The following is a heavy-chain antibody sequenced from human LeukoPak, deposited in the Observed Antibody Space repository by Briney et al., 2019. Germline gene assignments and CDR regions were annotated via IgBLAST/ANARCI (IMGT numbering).Heavy chain of an antibody. CDR1: GYSISSGYY. Sequence: SGTLSLTCTLSGYSISSGYYWAWIRQPPGKGLEWIGYIYYSVSTYYNPSLKSRVTISVDTSKNQFSLKLSSVTAADTAVYYCARDSEGSGSYSPYFDYWGQGTLVTVSS. CDR3: ARDSEGSGSYSPYFDY. CDR2: IYYSVST. J-gene: IGHJ4*02. V-gene: IGHV4-38-2*02. D-gene: IGHD3-10*01.